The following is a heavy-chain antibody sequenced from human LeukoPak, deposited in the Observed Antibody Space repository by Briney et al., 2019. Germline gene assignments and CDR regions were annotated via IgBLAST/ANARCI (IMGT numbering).Heavy chain of an antibody. D-gene: IGHD3-10*01. V-gene: IGHV4-34*01. CDR2: INHSGST. J-gene: IGHJ5*02. CDR3: ARGRFRYYYGSGSYGKPNWFDP. CDR1: GGSFSGYY. Sequence: SETLSLTCAVYGGSFSGYYWSWIRQPPGKGLEWIGEINHSGSTNYNPSLKSRVTISVDTSKNQFSLKLSSVTAADTAVYYCARGRFRYYYGSGSYGKPNWFDPWGQGTLVTVSS.